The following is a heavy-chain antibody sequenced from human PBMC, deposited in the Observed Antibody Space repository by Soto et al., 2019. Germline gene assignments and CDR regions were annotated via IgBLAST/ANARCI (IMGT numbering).Heavy chain of an antibody. CDR2: INWKSDI. Sequence: PGGSLRLSCAVSGFTFDDNAMHWVRQAPEKGLEWVSGINWKSDIGYADSVKGRFTISRDNAENSLYLQMNSLRAEDTALYYCAISQARGRRTTFIYWGQGTQVTISS. V-gene: IGHV3-9*01. CDR1: GFTFDDNA. CDR3: AISQARGRRTTFIY. J-gene: IGHJ4*02. D-gene: IGHD3-16*01.